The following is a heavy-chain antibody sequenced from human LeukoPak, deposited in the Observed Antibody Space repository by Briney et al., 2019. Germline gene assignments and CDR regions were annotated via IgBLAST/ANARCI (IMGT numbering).Heavy chain of an antibody. CDR1: GGSISSTSYY. V-gene: IGHV4-39*02. J-gene: IGHJ4*02. CDR2: IYSSGST. Sequence: SETLSLTCTVSGGSISSTSYYWGWIRQPPGKGLEWIGSIYSSGSTYYSPSLKSRVTISEDTSKAHFSLKLSSVTTADTAVYYCGRAPDYWGQGTLVTVSS. CDR3: GRAPDY.